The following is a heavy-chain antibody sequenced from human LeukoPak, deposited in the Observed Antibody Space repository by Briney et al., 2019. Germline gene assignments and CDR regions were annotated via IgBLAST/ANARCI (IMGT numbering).Heavy chain of an antibody. Sequence: PSQTLSLTCTVSGGSISSGGYYWSWIRQHPGKGLGWIGYIYYSGSTYYNPSLKSRVTISVDTSKSQFSLKLSSVTAADTAVYYCARAGFWSGYDPYGMDVWGQGTTVTVSS. J-gene: IGHJ6*02. V-gene: IGHV4-31*03. D-gene: IGHD3-3*01. CDR2: IYYSGST. CDR3: ARAGFWSGYDPYGMDV. CDR1: GGSISSGGYY.